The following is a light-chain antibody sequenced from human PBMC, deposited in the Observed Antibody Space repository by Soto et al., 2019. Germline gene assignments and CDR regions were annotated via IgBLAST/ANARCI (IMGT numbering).Light chain of an antibody. Sequence: QSVLTQPPSASATPGQRVIISCSGSRSNIGTNSVYWYQQFPGTAPRLLIYKNNQRPSGVPDRFSGSKSGTSASLAISGLRPEDEAGYFCAAWDDTLRGEVMFGGGTKLTVL. J-gene: IGLJ3*02. V-gene: IGLV1-47*01. CDR3: AAWDDTLRGEVM. CDR2: KNN. CDR1: RSNIGTNS.